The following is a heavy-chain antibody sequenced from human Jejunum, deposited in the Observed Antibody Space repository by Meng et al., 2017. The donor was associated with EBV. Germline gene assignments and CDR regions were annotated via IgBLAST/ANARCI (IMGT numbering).Heavy chain of an antibody. Sequence: EGQLVESGGGLVQARGALRLSCAASGFNISDHWIHWVRQAPGEGLMWVSRINPDGRTINYGDSVKGRFTISRDNAKNQFSLRLSSVTAADTAVYYCARGGAFDMWGPGTMVTVSS. CDR2: INPDGRTI. CDR3: ARGGAFDM. J-gene: IGHJ3*02. V-gene: IGHV3-74*01. CDR1: GFNISDHW.